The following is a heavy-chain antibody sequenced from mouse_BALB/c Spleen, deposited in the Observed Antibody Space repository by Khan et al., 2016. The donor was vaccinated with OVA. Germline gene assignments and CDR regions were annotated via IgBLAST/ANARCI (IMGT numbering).Heavy chain of an antibody. D-gene: IGHD2-14*01. Sequence: QVQLMQSGAELARPGASVKISCKASGYTFSSYTIHWVQLRPGQGLEWIGYINPNNGYTNYKQKFKDKVTLTSDKSSTTVYMQMSSLTSDDSAMYDRGRYWGYDRNDGWFAYWGQGTLVTVSA. CDR2: INPNNGYT. V-gene: IGHV1-4*01. CDR1: GYTFSSYT. CDR3: GRYWGYDRNDGWFAY. J-gene: IGHJ3*01.